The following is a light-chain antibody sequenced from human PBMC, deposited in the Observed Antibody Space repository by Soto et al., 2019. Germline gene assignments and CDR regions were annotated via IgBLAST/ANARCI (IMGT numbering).Light chain of an antibody. V-gene: IGKV3-20*01. Sequence: EIVLTQSPGTLSFSPGERSTLSFRASQSVSSSYLAWYQQKPGQAPRLLIYGASSRATGIPDRFSGSGSGTDFTLTISRLEPEDFAVYYCQQYGSPWTFGQGTKVDIK. CDR1: QSVSSSY. CDR2: GAS. J-gene: IGKJ1*01. CDR3: QQYGSPWT.